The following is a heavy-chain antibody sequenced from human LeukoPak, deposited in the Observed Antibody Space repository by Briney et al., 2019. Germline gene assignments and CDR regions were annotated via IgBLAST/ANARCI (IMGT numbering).Heavy chain of an antibody. Sequence: SETLSLTCTVSGGSIGSYYWSWIRQTPGKGLEWIGYIYYGGSTDYNPSLKSRVTISVDTSRNQFSLKMSSVTAADTAVYYCARSHVDTTVNNWGQGTLVTVSS. J-gene: IGHJ4*02. V-gene: IGHV4-59*01. D-gene: IGHD5-18*01. CDR3: ARSHVDTTVNN. CDR2: IYYGGST. CDR1: GGSIGSYY.